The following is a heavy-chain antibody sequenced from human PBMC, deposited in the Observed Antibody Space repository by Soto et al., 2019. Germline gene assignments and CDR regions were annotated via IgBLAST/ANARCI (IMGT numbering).Heavy chain of an antibody. D-gene: IGHD6-13*01. J-gene: IGHJ5*02. V-gene: IGHV4-31*03. CDR3: ARVFSDSSSFFDP. Sequence: QVQLQESGPGLVKPSQTLSLTCTVSGGSISSGGYYWSWIRQHPGKGLEWIGYIYYSGSTYYNPSLKTRLTISVATSKTQFSLKLSSVTAADTAVYYCARVFSDSSSFFDPWGQGTLVTVSS. CDR1: GGSISSGGYY. CDR2: IYYSGST.